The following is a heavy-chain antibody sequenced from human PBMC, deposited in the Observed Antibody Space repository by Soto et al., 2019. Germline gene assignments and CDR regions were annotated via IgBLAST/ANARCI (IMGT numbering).Heavy chain of an antibody. D-gene: IGHD3-22*01. CDR2: ISYDGSNK. J-gene: IGHJ4*02. Sequence: GGSLRLSCAASGFTFSSYGMHWVRQAPGKGLEWVAVISYDGSNKYYADSVKGRFTISRDNSKNTLYLQMNSLRAEDTAVYYCAKGSYYYDSSGHFDYWGQGTLVTVS. CDR3: AKGSYYYDSSGHFDY. CDR1: GFTFSSYG. V-gene: IGHV3-30*18.